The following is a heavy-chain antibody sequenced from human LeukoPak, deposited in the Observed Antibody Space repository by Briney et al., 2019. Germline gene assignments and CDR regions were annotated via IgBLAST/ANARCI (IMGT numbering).Heavy chain of an antibody. CDR2: ISGSGGST. V-gene: IGHV3-23*01. J-gene: IGHJ4*02. Sequence: GGSLRPSCAASGFTFSSYAMSWVRQAPGRGLEWVSAISGSGGSTYYADSVKGRFTISRDNSKNTLYLQMNSLRAEDTAVYYCAKAPRFGPGGYWGQGTLVTVSS. D-gene: IGHD3-16*01. CDR1: GFTFSSYA. CDR3: AKAPRFGPGGY.